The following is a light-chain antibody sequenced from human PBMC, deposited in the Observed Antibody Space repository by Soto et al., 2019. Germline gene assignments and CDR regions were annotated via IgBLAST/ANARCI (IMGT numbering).Light chain of an antibody. Sequence: EIVGTHSRATLSVSPGERATLSCRASQSVSSSLAWYQQKPGQAPRLLIYGASTRATGIPAKFSGSGSGTEFTLTISSLQSEDFALYYCQQYNDWPPTFGQGTRLEIK. CDR2: GAS. CDR3: QQYNDWPPT. CDR1: QSVSSS. V-gene: IGKV3D-15*01. J-gene: IGKJ5*01.